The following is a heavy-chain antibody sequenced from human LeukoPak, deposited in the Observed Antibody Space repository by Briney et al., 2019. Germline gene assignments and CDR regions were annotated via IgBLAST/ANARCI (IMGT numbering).Heavy chain of an antibody. CDR1: GGSISSYY. Sequence: SETLSLTCTVSGGSISSYYWSWIRQPPGKGLEWIGYIYYSGSTNYNPSLKSRVTISVDTSKNQFSLKLSSVTAADTAVYYCARAGVVVPAAIWFDYWGQGTLVIVSS. CDR2: IYYSGST. J-gene: IGHJ4*02. D-gene: IGHD2-2*02. CDR3: ARAGVVVPAAIWFDY. V-gene: IGHV4-59*01.